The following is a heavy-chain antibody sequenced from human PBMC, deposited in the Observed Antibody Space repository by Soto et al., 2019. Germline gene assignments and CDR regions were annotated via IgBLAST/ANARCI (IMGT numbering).Heavy chain of an antibody. J-gene: IGHJ5*02. D-gene: IGHD1-26*01. V-gene: IGHV1-8*01. CDR1: GHTFTSND. CDR3: ARGRSGSPRWFDP. Sequence: ASVKVSCKASGHTFTSNDINWARQATGQGLEWMGWMNPNSGNTGYAQKFQGRVTMTRNTSINTAYMELSSLRSEDTAVYYCARGRSGSPRWFDPWGQGTLVTVSS. CDR2: MNPNSGNT.